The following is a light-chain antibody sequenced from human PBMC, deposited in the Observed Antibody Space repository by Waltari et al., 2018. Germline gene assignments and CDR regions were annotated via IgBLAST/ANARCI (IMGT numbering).Light chain of an antibody. V-gene: IGKV1-5*01. J-gene: IGKJ1*01. CDR1: QSIGIW. CDR3: QQYHAYSWA. CDR2: DAS. Sequence: DIQVTQSPSTLSASVGDRVTTTCRASQSIGIWWAWYQQKPGKAPKVLIYDASTLESGVPSRFSASGSGTDFSLTISGLQPEDFATYYCQQYHAYSWAFGQGTKVEVK.